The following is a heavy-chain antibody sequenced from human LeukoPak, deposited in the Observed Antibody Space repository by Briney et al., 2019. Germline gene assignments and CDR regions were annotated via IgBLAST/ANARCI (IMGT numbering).Heavy chain of an antibody. D-gene: IGHD3-22*01. CDR2: IYYSGST. CDR1: GGSISSYY. Sequence: SETLSLTCTVSGGSISSYYWSWIRQPPGKGLEWIGYIYYSGSTNYNPSLKSRVTISVDTSKNQFSLKLSSVTAADTAVYYCARAGDYYDSSGCLDYWGQGTLVTVSS. V-gene: IGHV4-59*01. CDR3: ARAGDYYDSSGCLDY. J-gene: IGHJ4*02.